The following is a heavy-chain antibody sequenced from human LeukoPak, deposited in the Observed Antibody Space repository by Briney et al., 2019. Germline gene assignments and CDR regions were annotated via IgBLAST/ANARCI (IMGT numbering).Heavy chain of an antibody. D-gene: IGHD2-8*02. CDR1: GYTFTSYD. V-gene: IGHV1-8*01. CDR2: MNPNSCNT. Sequence: ASEKVSYKASGYTFTSYDINWLRQATAQELEWMGWMNPNSCNTGYAQKFQGRVTMTRNPSIITAYTELSSLRSEHTAVYYCATEVVECTGGVCLLDAFDIWGQGTTVTVSS. J-gene: IGHJ3*02. CDR3: ATEVVECTGGVCLLDAFDI.